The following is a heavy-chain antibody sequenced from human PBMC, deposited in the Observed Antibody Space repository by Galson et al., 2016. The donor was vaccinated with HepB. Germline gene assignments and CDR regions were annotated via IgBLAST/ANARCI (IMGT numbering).Heavy chain of an antibody. CDR1: GFTFSGSA. Sequence: SLRLSCAASGFTFSGSAMHWVRQASGKGLEWVGRIRSKANSYATAYAASVKGRFTISRDDSKNTAYLQMNSLKTEDTAVYYCTRHRGYSSSGDEKNDYWGQGTLVTVSS. J-gene: IGHJ4*02. CDR2: IRSKANSYAT. V-gene: IGHV3-73*01. CDR3: TRHRGYSSSGDEKNDY. D-gene: IGHD5-18*01.